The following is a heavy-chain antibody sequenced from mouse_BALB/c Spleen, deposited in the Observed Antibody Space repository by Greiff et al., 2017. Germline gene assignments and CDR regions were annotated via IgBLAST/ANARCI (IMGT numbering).Heavy chain of an antibody. J-gene: IGHJ2*01. D-gene: IGHD1-1*01. CDR1: GFTFSSYA. V-gene: IGHV5-9-3*01. CDR3: AGYYYGSSGYFDY. Sequence: EVKLMESGGGLVKPGGSLKLSCAASGFTFSSYAMSWVRQTPEKRLEWVATISSGGSYTYYPDSVKGRFTISRDNAKNTLYLQMSSLRSEDTAMYYCAGYYYGSSGYFDYWGQGTTLTVSS. CDR2: ISSGGSYT.